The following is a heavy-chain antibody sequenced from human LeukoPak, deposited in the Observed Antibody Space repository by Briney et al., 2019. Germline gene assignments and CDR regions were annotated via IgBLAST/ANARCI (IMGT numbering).Heavy chain of an antibody. D-gene: IGHD2-2*01. V-gene: IGHV1-2*06. J-gene: IGHJ4*02. Sequence: ASVKVSCKASGYTFTGYYMHWVRQAPGQRLEWMGHIKLNSGDTSYAQKFLGRVTMTRDTSISTAYMELSSLRSDDTAVYYCARAPYYHLPNDYWGKGTLVTVSS. CDR2: IKLNSGDT. CDR1: GYTFTGYY. CDR3: ARAPYYHLPNDY.